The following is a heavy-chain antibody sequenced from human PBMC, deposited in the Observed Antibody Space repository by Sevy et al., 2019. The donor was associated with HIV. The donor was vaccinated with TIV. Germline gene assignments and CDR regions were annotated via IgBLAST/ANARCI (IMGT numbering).Heavy chain of an antibody. V-gene: IGHV3-23*01. CDR1: GFTFSSYA. CDR2: ISGSGGST. D-gene: IGHD2-2*02. CDR3: AKERNIVVVPAAIGPDY. Sequence: GGSLRLSCAASGFTFSSYAMSWVRQAPGKGLEWVSAISGSGGSTYYADSVKDRFTISRDNSKNTLYLQMNSLRAEDTAVYYCAKERNIVVVPAAIGPDYWGQGTLVTVSS. J-gene: IGHJ4*02.